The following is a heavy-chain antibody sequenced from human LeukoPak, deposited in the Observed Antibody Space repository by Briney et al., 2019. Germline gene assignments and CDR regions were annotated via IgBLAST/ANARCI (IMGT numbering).Heavy chain of an antibody. V-gene: IGHV5-51*01. J-gene: IGHJ3*02. CDR3: ARTGDDAFDI. D-gene: IGHD1-26*01. Sequence: GESLKSSCKGSGYSFTSYWIGWVRPLAGEGLEWMGIIYPGDSDTRYSPSFESQVTISAEKSISTAYLQWSSRKASDTAMYYCARTGDDAFDIWGQGTMVTVSS. CDR2: IYPGDSDT. CDR1: GYSFTSYW.